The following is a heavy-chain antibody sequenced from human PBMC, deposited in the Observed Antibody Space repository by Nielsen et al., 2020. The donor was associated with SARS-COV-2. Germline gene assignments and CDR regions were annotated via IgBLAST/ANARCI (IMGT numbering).Heavy chain of an antibody. Sequence: SETLSLTCTVSGGSISGGGYYWTWIRQYPGGGLEWIGHIIHYAGSTDCNPSLESRVSISADTPKNKVSLRLRSVTAADTAVYYCARGTGSRDFDFWGLGTLVTVSS. J-gene: IGHJ4*02. CDR1: GGSISGGGYY. D-gene: IGHD2-8*02. CDR3: ARGTGSRDFDF. CDR2: IHYAGST. V-gene: IGHV4-31*03.